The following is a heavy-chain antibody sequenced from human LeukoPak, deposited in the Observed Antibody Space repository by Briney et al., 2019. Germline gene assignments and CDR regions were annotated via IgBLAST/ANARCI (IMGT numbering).Heavy chain of an antibody. J-gene: IGHJ3*01. CDR3: ARETFYAFDS. V-gene: IGHV3-11*06. CDR1: GFSFSSYH. CDR2: VTIDPSHT. Sequence: GGSLRLSCAASGFSFSSYHMRWIRQAPGKGLEWVSSVTIDPSHTNYADSVQGRFTLSRDNAKNSLYLQMNSLRAEDTAVYYCARETFYAFDSWGQGAMVTVSP. D-gene: IGHD3-16*01.